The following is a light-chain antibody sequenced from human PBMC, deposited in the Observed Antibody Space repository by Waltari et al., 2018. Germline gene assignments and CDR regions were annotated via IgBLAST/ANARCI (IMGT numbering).Light chain of an antibody. CDR1: QDISGY. CDR2: AAS. CDR3: QQLNTYPRT. J-gene: IGKJ2*01. V-gene: IGKV1-9*01. Sequence: IKLTQSPSSLSASVRDRVTITCPARQDISGYLAWYQQKPGQAPKVLIYAASTLQSVVPARFSGSGSGTEFTLTISSLQPEDFATYYCQQLNTYPRTFGQGTKLEI.